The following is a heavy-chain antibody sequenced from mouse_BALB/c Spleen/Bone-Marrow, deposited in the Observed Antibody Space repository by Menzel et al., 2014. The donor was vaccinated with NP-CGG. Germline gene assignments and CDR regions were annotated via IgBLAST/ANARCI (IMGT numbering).Heavy chain of an antibody. CDR1: GYTFTNYW. Sequence: VKLVESGAEVVKPGASVRLSCKTSGYTFTNYWMYWVKQRPGQGLEWIGDINPSNGRATYSEKFKSKATLTVDTSSSTAYMQLSSLTSEDSAVYYCARYYNYYFDVWGAGTTVTVSS. CDR3: ARYYNYYFDV. CDR2: INPSNGRA. D-gene: IGHD1-1*01. V-gene: IGHV1S81*02. J-gene: IGHJ1*01.